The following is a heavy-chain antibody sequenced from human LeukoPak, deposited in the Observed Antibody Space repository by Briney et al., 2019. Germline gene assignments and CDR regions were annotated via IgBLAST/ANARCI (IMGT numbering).Heavy chain of an antibody. CDR1: GGSISSGSYY. CDR2: IYTSGST. V-gene: IGHV4-61*02. J-gene: IGHJ3*02. D-gene: IGHD4-17*01. Sequence: PSETLSLTCTVSGGSISSGSYYWSWIRQPAGKGLEWIGRIYTSGSTNYNPSLKSRVTISVDTSKNQFSLKLSSVTAADTAVYYCARVKVYGDYGKTFDIWGQGTMVTVSS. CDR3: ARVKVYGDYGKTFDI.